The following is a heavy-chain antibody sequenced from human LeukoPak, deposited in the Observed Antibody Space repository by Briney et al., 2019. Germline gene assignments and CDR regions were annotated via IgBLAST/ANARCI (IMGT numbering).Heavy chain of an antibody. CDR2: IYPGGSDT. CDR1: WDSLTNYW. D-gene: IGHD6-13*01. CDR3: ARQLAVAGTYDY. Sequence: GEPLKISCKGSWDSLTNYWIGWVRQMPGKGLEWMGIIYPGGSDTRYSPSFQGQVTISADKSINIAYLQWSSLKASDTAMYYCARQLAVAGTYDYWGQGTLVTVSS. J-gene: IGHJ4*02. V-gene: IGHV5-51*01.